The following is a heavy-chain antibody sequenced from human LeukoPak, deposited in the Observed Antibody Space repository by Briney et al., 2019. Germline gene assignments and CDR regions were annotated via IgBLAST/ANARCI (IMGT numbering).Heavy chain of an antibody. V-gene: IGHV4-38-2*02. CDR3: ARLYSSGWYIRY. J-gene: IGHJ4*02. Sequence: PSETLSPTCTVSGGSISSGYYWGWIRQPPGKGLEWIGSIYHSGSTYYNPSLKSRVTISVDTSKNQFSLKLSSVTAADTAVYYCARLYSSGWYIRYWGQGTLVTVSS. CDR1: GGSISSGYY. D-gene: IGHD6-19*01. CDR2: IYHSGST.